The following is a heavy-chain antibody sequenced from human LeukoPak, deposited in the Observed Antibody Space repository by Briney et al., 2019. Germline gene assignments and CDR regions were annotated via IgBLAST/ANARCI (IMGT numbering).Heavy chain of an antibody. CDR1: GGSISSYY. V-gene: IGHV4-4*07. J-gene: IGHJ5*02. CDR2: IYTSGST. CDR3: ARGLKDIVVVVAATPTNWFDP. Sequence: SETLSLTCTVSGGSISSYYWSWIRQPAGKGLEWIGRIYTSGSTNYNPSLKSRVTISVDKSKNQFSLKLSSVTAADTAVYYCARGLKDIVVVVAATPTNWFDPWGQGTLVTVSS. D-gene: IGHD2-15*01.